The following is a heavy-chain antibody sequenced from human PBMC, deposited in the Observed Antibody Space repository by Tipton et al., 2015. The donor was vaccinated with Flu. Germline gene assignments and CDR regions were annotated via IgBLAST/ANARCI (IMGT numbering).Heavy chain of an antibody. CDR1: GGSISSYY. CDR3: ASTHPQSGRFQNDY. Sequence: TLSLTCTVSGGSISSYYWSWIRQPPGKELEWIGYVKHSGATAYNPSLKSRVTISIDTSKSQFSLKLTSVTAADTAVYYCASTHPQSGRFQNDYWGQGTLATVSS. CDR2: VKHSGAT. D-gene: IGHD1-26*01. V-gene: IGHV4-59*08. J-gene: IGHJ4*02.